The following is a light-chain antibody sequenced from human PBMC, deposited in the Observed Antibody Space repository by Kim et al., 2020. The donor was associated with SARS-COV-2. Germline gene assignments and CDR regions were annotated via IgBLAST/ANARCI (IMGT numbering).Light chain of an antibody. J-gene: IGKJ2*01. Sequence: ETVLTQSPGPLSLSPGERVTLSCRASQSVRYNYLAWYQQKPGQAPRLLMYSASSRATGIPDRFSASGSGTDFTLTINGLEPEDSAVYYCQQYGSAPNTFAQGTKLEI. CDR2: SAS. CDR1: QSVRYNY. V-gene: IGKV3-20*01. CDR3: QQYGSAPNT.